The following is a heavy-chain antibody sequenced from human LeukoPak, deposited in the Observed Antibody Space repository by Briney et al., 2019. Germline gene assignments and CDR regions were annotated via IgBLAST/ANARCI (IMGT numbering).Heavy chain of an antibody. Sequence: PSETLSLTCAVYGGSFSGYYWSWIRQPPGKGLEWIGEINHSGSTNYNPSLKSRVTISVDTSKNQFSLKLSSVTAADTAVYYCARRFFIGDYSGQYYFDYWGQGILVTVSS. CDR1: GGSFSGYY. CDR2: INHSGST. V-gene: IGHV4-34*01. CDR3: ARRFFIGDYSGQYYFDY. D-gene: IGHD4-23*01. J-gene: IGHJ4*02.